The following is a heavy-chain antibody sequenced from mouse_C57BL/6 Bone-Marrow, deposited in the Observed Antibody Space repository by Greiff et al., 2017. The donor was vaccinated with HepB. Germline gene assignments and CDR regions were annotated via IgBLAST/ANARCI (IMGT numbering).Heavy chain of an antibody. CDR3: ASGGDTYYAMDY. CDR2: INPNNGGT. J-gene: IGHJ4*01. V-gene: IGHV1-26*01. CDR1: GYTFTDYY. Sequence: VQLQQSGPELVKPGASVKISCKASGYTFTDYYMNWVKQSHGKSLEWIGDINPNNGGTSYNQKFKGKATLTVDKSSSTAYMELRSLTSEDSAVYYCASGGDTYYAMDYWGQGTSVTVSS. D-gene: IGHD5-1-1*01.